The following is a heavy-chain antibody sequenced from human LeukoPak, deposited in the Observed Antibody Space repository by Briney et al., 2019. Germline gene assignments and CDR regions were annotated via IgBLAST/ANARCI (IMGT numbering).Heavy chain of an antibody. Sequence: GASVKVSCKASGGTFSSYAISWVRQAPGQGLEWMGGIIPIFGTANYAQKFQGRVTITADESTSTAYMELSSLRSEDTAVYYCAKAPYYYGSGSSIIDYWGQGTLVTVSS. J-gene: IGHJ4*02. CDR3: AKAPYYYGSGSSIIDY. CDR1: GGTFSSYA. D-gene: IGHD3-10*01. CDR2: IIPIFGTA. V-gene: IGHV1-69*13.